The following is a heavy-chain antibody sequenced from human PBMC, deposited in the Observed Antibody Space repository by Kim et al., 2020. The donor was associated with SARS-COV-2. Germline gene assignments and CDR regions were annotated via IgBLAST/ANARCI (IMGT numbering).Heavy chain of an antibody. CDR3: AKDGVATLDY. J-gene: IGHJ4*02. CDR1: GFTFSSYG. D-gene: IGHD5-12*01. Sequence: GGSLRLSCAASGFTFSSYGMHWVRQAPGKGLEWVAVISYDGSNKYYADSVKGRFIISRDSSKNMLYLQMNSLRAEDTALYYCAKDGVATLDYWGQGTLVTVSS. V-gene: IGHV3-30*18. CDR2: ISYDGSNK.